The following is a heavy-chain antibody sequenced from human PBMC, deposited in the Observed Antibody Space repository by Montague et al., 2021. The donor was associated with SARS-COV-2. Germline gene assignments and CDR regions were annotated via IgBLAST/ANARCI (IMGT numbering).Heavy chain of an antibody. CDR2: IYYSGNT. J-gene: IGHJ5*01. CDR3: ASLDRNWLDS. Sequence: SETLSLTCTVSGGSITSSAYYWSWIRQSPGKGLEWIGTIYYSGNTYSNPSLKNRVTMSVDTSKNQFSLTVRSVTAADTAVYFCASLDRNWLDSWGQGTLVTVSS. D-gene: IGHD1-14*01. CDR1: GGSITSSAYY. V-gene: IGHV4-39*07.